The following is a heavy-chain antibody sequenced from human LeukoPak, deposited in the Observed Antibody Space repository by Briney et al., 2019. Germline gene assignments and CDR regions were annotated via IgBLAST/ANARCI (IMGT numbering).Heavy chain of an antibody. CDR2: IYYSGST. CDR3: AREIGANYYDSSGSGYFDY. J-gene: IGHJ4*02. CDR1: GDSISSYY. V-gene: IGHV4-59*12. Sequence: SETLSLTCTVSGDSISSYYWSWIRQPPGKGLEWIGYIYYSGSTNYNPSLKSRVTISVDTSKNQFSLKLSSVTAADTAVYYCAREIGANYYDSSGSGYFDYWGQGTLVTVSS. D-gene: IGHD3-22*01.